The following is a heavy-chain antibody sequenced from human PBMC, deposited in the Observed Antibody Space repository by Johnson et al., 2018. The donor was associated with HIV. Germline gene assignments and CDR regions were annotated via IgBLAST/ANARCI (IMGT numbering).Heavy chain of an antibody. CDR2: ISYDGSNK. J-gene: IGHJ3*02. CDR1: GFTFSSYA. Sequence: VQLVESGGGVVQPGRSLRLSCAASGFTFSSYAMHWVRQAPGKGLEWVAVISYDGSNKYYADSVKGRFTISRDNSKNTLYLQMNSLRAEDTAVYYCARPVDGMNEAFDIWGQGTMVAVSS. CDR3: ARPVDGMNEAFDI. V-gene: IGHV3-30-3*01. D-gene: IGHD6-19*01.